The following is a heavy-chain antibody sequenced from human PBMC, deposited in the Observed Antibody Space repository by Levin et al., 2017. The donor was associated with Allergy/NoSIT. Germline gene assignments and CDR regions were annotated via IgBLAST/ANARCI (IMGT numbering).Heavy chain of an antibody. J-gene: IGHJ4*02. Sequence: SETLSLTCTVSGGSVSSGSYYWSWIRQPPGKGLEWIGYIYYSGSTNYNPSLKSRVTISVDTSKNQFSLKLSSVTAADTAVYYCAREGGRDGYNFPFDYWGQGTLVTVSS. D-gene: IGHD5-24*01. CDR1: GGSVSSGSYY. CDR2: IYYSGST. V-gene: IGHV4-61*01. CDR3: AREGGRDGYNFPFDY.